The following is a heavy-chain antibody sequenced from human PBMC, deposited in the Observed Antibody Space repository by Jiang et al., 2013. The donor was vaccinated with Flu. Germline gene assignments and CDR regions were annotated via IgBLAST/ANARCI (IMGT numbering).Heavy chain of an antibody. CDR3: ARQGMAGAFDI. J-gene: IGHJ3*02. D-gene: IGHD5-24*01. CDR2: IYYSGST. Sequence: GPGLVKPSETLSLTCTVSGGSISSYYWSWIRQPPGKGLEWIGYIYYSGSTNYNPSLKSRVTISVDTSKNQFSLKLSSVTAADTAVYYCARQGMAGAFDIWGQGTMVTVSS. V-gene: IGHV4-59*01. CDR1: GGSISSYY.